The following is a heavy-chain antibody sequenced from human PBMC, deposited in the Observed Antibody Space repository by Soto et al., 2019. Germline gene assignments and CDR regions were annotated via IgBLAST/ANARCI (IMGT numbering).Heavy chain of an antibody. CDR2: ISSSSSYI. CDR3: ARDRNVIMITFGASYGMDV. D-gene: IGHD3-16*01. CDR1: GLTFRSYS. J-gene: IGHJ6*02. V-gene: IGHV3-21*01. Sequence: EVQLVESGGGRVKPGGSWRLSFAASGLTFRSYSMNWARQAPGRGLGGASPISSSSSYIYYADSVKGRFTISRDNAKNSLYLQMNSLRAEDTAVYYCARDRNVIMITFGASYGMDVWGQGTTVTVSS.